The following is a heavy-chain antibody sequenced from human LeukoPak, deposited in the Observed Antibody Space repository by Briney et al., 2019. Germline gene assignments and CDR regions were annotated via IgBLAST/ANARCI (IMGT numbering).Heavy chain of an antibody. CDR2: INPNSGGT. Sequence: GASVKVSCKASGYTFTGYYIHWVRQAPGQGLEWMGWINPNSGGTNYAQKFQGRVTMTRDTSITYTELSSLRSDDTAVYYCARAYSGYEAFDYWGQGTLVTVSS. D-gene: IGHD5-12*01. J-gene: IGHJ4*02. CDR1: GYTFTGYY. CDR3: ARAYSGYEAFDY. V-gene: IGHV1-2*02.